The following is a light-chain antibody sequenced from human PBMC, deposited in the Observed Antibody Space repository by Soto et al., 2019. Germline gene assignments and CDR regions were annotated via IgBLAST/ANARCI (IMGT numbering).Light chain of an antibody. CDR1: TSNIGTYY. CDR2: RGD. CDR3: SAWDGNLNADV. V-gene: IGLV1-47*02. J-gene: IGLJ1*01. Sequence: QSVLTQPPSASSTPGQTVTISCSGSTSNIGTYYVYWYQHLPGTAPKLLIYRGDQRPSGVSDRFSGSKSGTSASLAISGLRSDDEADYYCSAWDGNLNADVFGTGTKLTVL.